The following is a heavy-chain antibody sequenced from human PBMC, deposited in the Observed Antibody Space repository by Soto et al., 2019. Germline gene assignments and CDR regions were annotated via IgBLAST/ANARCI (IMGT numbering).Heavy chain of an antibody. D-gene: IGHD5-12*01. V-gene: IGHV3-30-3*01. CDR1: GFTFSSYA. J-gene: IGHJ6*02. CDR2: ISYDGSNK. CDR3: ARGLERAGWPIGYSGYDYYYYYGMDV. Sequence: QVQLVESGGGVVQPGRSLRLSCAASGFTFSSYAMHWVRQAPGKGLEWVAVISYDGSNKYYADSVKGRFTISRDNSKNTLYLQMNSLGAEDTAVYYCARGLERAGWPIGYSGYDYYYYYGMDVWGQGTTVTVSS.